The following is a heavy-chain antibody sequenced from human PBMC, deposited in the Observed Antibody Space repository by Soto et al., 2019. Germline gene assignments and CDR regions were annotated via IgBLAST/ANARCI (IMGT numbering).Heavy chain of an antibody. CDR2: VNPSGGHT. CDR3: ARGGHVVVVTAALDF. Sequence: QVQLVQSGAEVKKPGASVKVSCKASGDTFTDYYIHWVRQAPGQGLEWMGTVNPSGGHTTYAQHFLGRMTXTXDXSSXTLSMELTSLTSEDTAVYYCARGGHVVVVTAALDFWGQGTLVTVSS. D-gene: IGHD2-21*02. J-gene: IGHJ4*02. V-gene: IGHV1-46*01. CDR1: GDTFTDYY.